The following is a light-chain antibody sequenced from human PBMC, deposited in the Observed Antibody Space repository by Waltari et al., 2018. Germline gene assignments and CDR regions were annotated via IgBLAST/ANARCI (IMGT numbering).Light chain of an antibody. J-gene: IGKJ1*01. CDR1: QSVSSSY. CDR2: GAS. CDR3: QQYGYSRA. V-gene: IGKV3-20*01. Sequence: EIVLTQSPGTLSLSPGERATLSCRASQSVSSSYLAWYQQKPGQAPRLFIYGASSRATDIPDRFSGSGSGTDFTLTISRLEPEDFAVYYCQQYGYSRAFGQGTKVEIK.